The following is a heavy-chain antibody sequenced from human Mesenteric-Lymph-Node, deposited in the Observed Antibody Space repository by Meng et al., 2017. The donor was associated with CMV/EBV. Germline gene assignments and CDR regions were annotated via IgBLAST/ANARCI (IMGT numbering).Heavy chain of an antibody. J-gene: IGHJ4*02. CDR3: ARDGDYYDSSGYNPFDY. Sequence: QLQLQESGPGLVKPPETPSTTCTVPGGSISSSSYYWGWIRQPPGKGLEWIGSIYYSGSTYYNPSLKSRVTISVDTSKNQFSLKLSSVTAADTAVYYCARDGDYYDSSGYNPFDYWGQGTLVTVSS. D-gene: IGHD3-22*01. CDR2: IYYSGST. CDR1: GGSISSSSYY. V-gene: IGHV4-39*07.